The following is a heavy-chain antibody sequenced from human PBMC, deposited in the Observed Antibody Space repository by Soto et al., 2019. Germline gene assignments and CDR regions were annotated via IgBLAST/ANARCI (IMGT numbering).Heavy chain of an antibody. CDR2: ISSSGSTI. J-gene: IGHJ4*02. CDR3: ARVLRYFDWLSLGPFDY. CDR1: GFTFSDYY. Sequence: GGSLRLSCAASGFTFSDYYMSWIRQAPGKGLEWVSYISSSGSTIYYADSVKGRFTISRDNAKNSLYLQMNSLRAEDTAVYYCARVLRYFDWLSLGPFDYWGQGTLVTVSS. V-gene: IGHV3-11*01. D-gene: IGHD3-9*01.